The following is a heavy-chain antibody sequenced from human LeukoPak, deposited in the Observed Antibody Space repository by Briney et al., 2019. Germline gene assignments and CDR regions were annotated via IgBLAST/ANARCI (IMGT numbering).Heavy chain of an antibody. Sequence: SETLSLTCTVSGGSISSYYWSWIRQPPGKGLEWIGYIYYSGSTNYNPSLKSRVTISVDTSKNQFSLKLSSVTAADTAVYYCARDLGVIVGATHYYYYGMDVWGQGTTVTVSS. CDR1: GGSISSYY. CDR2: IYYSGST. D-gene: IGHD1-26*01. J-gene: IGHJ6*02. V-gene: IGHV4-59*01. CDR3: ARDLGVIVGATHYYYYGMDV.